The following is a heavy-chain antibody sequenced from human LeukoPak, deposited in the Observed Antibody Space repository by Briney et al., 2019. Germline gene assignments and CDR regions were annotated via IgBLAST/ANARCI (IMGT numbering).Heavy chain of an antibody. CDR2: ISSSSSTTI. D-gene: IGHD3-10*02. CDR1: GFTFSSYS. Sequence: GGSLRLSCAASGFTFSSYSMMWVRQAPGKGLEWVSYISSSSSTTIHYADSVKGRFTISRDNAKNSLYLQMKSLRAEDTAVYYCAELGITMIGGVWGKGTTVTISS. J-gene: IGHJ6*04. V-gene: IGHV3-48*01. CDR3: AELGITMIGGV.